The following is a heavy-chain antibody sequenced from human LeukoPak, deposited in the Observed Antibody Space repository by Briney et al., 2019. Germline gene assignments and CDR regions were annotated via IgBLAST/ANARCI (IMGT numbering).Heavy chain of an antibody. Sequence: GGSLRLSCVASGFTFNTYWMSWVRQAPGKGLEWVANINHDGSGKYYVDSVEGRLTISRDNAKNSLYLQMNSLRVEDTAVYYCASDPFNIAAHDAFNFWGQGTAVTVSS. V-gene: IGHV3-7*01. CDR3: ASDPFNIAAHDAFNF. CDR1: GFTFNTYW. D-gene: IGHD2-21*01. J-gene: IGHJ3*01. CDR2: INHDGSGK.